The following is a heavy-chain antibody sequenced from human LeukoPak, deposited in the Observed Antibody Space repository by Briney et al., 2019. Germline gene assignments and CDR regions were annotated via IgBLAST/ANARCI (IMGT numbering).Heavy chain of an antibody. Sequence: GGSLRLSCAASELTVSNSYMNWVRQAPGKGLEWVSVIYSGGSTYYADSVKGRFTISRDNSKNTLYLQMNSLRAEDTAVYYCATPPGIAAAGTKGYWGQGTLVTVSS. J-gene: IGHJ4*02. D-gene: IGHD6-13*01. CDR3: ATPPGIAAAGTKGY. CDR1: ELTVSNSY. CDR2: IYSGGST. V-gene: IGHV3-53*01.